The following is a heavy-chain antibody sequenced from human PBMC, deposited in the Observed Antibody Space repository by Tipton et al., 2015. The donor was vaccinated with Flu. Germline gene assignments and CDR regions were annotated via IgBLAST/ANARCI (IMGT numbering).Heavy chain of an antibody. CDR2: IYHTGST. J-gene: IGHJ4*02. CDR1: GYSISSGYY. D-gene: IGHD2/OR15-2a*01. CDR3: ARAEIGDFDY. V-gene: IGHV4-38-2*02. Sequence: LRLSCTVSGYSISSGYYWGWIRQPPGKGLEWIGSIYHTGSTFYNPSLMSRVTVSVDTSRNQFSLKLTSVTAADTAVYYCARAEIGDFDYWGQGTLVTVSS.